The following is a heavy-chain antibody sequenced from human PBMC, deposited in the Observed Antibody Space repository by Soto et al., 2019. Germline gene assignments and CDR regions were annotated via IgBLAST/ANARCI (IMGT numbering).Heavy chain of an antibody. CDR2: IGTAGDT. J-gene: IGHJ4*02. V-gene: IGHV3-13*01. CDR1: GFTFSSYD. D-gene: IGHD3-16*01. CDR3: TRGADGFDY. Sequence: EVQLVESGGDLVQPGGSLRLSCGACGFTFSSYDFHWVRQATGKGLEWVSGIGTAGDTYYAGSVKGRFIMSRENAKNSLYLQMNSLRAGDTAVYYCTRGADGFDYWGQGTLVTVSS.